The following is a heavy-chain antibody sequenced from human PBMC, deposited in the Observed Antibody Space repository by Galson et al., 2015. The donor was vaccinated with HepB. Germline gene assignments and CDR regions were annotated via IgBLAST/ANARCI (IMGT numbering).Heavy chain of an antibody. CDR3: TSLTYYDFWSGPDY. V-gene: IGHV3-49*03. D-gene: IGHD3-3*01. CDR2: IRSKAYGGTT. J-gene: IGHJ4*02. CDR1: GFTFGDYA. Sequence: SLRLSCAASGFTFGDYAMSWFRQAPGKGLEWVGFIRSKAYGGTTEYAASVKGRFTVSRDDSKSIAYLQMNSLKTEDTAVYYCTSLTYYDFWSGPDYWGQGTLVTVSS.